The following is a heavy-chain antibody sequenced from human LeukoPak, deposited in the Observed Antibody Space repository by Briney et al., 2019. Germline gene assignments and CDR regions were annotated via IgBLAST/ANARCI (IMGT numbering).Heavy chain of an antibody. D-gene: IGHD3-9*01. CDR1: GFTVSSNY. V-gene: IGHV3-53*01. CDR3: ARMTGSRLPGY. CDR2: IYSGGST. J-gene: IGHJ4*02. Sequence: GGSLRLSCAASGFTVSSNYMSWVRQAAGKGVEWVSGIYSGGSTYYADSVKGRFTISRDDARNSLSLQLNTLSAEDTAVYYCARMTGSRLPGYWGQGTLVTVSS.